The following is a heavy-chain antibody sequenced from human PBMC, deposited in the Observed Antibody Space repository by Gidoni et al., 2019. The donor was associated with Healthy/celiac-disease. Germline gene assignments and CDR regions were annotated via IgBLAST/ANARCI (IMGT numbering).Heavy chain of an antibody. J-gene: IGHJ4*02. CDR3: AKMGYDSSGYYSGY. D-gene: IGHD3-22*01. Sequence: QVQLVASGGGVVQPGRSLSLSCAASGFTFSSYGMHWGRQAPGKGLEWVAVISYDGSNKYYADSVKGRFTISRDNSKNTLYLQMNSLRAEDTAVYYCAKMGYDSSGYYSGYWGQGTLVTVSS. V-gene: IGHV3-30*18. CDR2: ISYDGSNK. CDR1: GFTFSSYG.